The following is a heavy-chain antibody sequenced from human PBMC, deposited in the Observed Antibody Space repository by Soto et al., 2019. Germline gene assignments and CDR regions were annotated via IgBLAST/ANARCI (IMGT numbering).Heavy chain of an antibody. CDR3: AKGPARYCSGGSCYYDY. V-gene: IGHV3-23*01. J-gene: IGHJ4*02. CDR1: GFTFSSYA. CDR2: ISGSGGST. Sequence: EVQLLESGGGLVQPGGSLRLSCAASGFTFSSYAMSWVRQAPGKGLAWVSAISGSGGSTYYADSVKGRFTISRDNSKNTLYLQMNSLRAEDTAVYYCAKGPARYCSGGSCYYDYWGQGTLVTVSS. D-gene: IGHD2-15*01.